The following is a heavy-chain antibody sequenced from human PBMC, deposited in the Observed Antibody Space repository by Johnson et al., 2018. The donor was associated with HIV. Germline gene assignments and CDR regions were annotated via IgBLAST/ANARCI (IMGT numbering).Heavy chain of an antibody. CDR2: IKQDGSEK. D-gene: IGHD3-16*02. CDR1: GFTFSSYW. V-gene: IGHV3-7*03. J-gene: IGHJ3*02. Sequence: MQLVESGGGLVRPGESLRLSCVASGFTFSSYWMSWVRQAPGKGLEWVANIKQDGSEKYYVDSVKGRFTISRDNAKNSLYLQMDSLRPEDTALYYCVRGGLGYQNFHDAFDIWGQGTMVTVSS. CDR3: VRGGLGYQNFHDAFDI.